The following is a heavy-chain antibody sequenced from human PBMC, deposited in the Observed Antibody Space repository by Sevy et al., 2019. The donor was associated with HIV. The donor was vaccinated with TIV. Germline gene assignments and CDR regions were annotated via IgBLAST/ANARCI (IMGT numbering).Heavy chain of an antibody. V-gene: IGHV3-30-3*01. CDR1: GFTFSSYA. CDR3: ARGSPYSSGWTPFDY. Sequence: GGSLRLSCAASGFTFSSYAMHWVRQAPGKGLEWVAVISYDGSNKYYADSVKGRFTISRDNSKKTPYLQMNSLRAEDTAVYYCARGSPYSSGWTPFDYWGQGTLVTVSS. J-gene: IGHJ4*02. D-gene: IGHD6-19*01. CDR2: ISYDGSNK.